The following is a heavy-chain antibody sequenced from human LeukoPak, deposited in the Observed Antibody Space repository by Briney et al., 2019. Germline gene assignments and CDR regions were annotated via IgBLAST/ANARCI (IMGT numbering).Heavy chain of an antibody. J-gene: IGHJ4*02. CDR3: ARHSGSGWQALGY. CDR2: TSYNRNT. Sequence: ASVKVSCKASGYTFSNYGISWVRQAPGLGLEWMGWTSYNRNTNYAQKFQDRVTMTTDTSTTTAYMELRSLESDDTAVYYCARHSGSGWQALGYWDQGALVTV. V-gene: IGHV1-18*04. CDR1: GYTFSNYG. D-gene: IGHD6-19*01.